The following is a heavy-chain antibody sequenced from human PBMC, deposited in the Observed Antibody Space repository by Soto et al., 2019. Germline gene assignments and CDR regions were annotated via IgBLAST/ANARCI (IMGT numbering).Heavy chain of an antibody. CDR3: ARHAGTLCTIDSCDSSLGHNCFDP. Sequence: QVHLVQSGAEVKKPGASVKVSCQASGYTFTSYGISWVRQAPGQGLEWMGWISAYSGDTNFAREFRGRVTMTTDTSTGTSYKGLGSLTSDETAVCYCARHAGTLCTIDSCDSSLGHNCFDPWGQGTLVTVSS. D-gene: IGHD2-8*01. CDR1: GYTFTSYG. J-gene: IGHJ5*02. V-gene: IGHV1-18*01. CDR2: ISAYSGDT.